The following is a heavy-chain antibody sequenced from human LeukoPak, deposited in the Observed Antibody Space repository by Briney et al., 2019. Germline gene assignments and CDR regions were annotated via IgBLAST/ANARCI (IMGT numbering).Heavy chain of an antibody. Sequence: PGGSLRLACAASGFTFDNYAMHWVRQAPGKGLEWVSGISWNSGSIGYADSVKGRFTISRDNAKNSLYLQMNSLRAEDTALYYCAKDIGSVSGSYYYIDYWGQGTLATVSS. J-gene: IGHJ4*02. V-gene: IGHV3-9*01. CDR2: ISWNSGSI. D-gene: IGHD3-10*01. CDR3: AKDIGSVSGSYYYIDY. CDR1: GFTFDNYA.